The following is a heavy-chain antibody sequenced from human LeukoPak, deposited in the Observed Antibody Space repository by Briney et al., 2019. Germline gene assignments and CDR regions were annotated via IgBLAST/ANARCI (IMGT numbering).Heavy chain of an antibody. J-gene: IGHJ6*02. CDR2: INHSGST. D-gene: IGHD6-19*01. CDR1: GGSFSGYY. V-gene: IGHV4-34*01. Sequence: SETLSLTCAVYGGSFSGYYWSRIRQPPGKGLEWIGEINHSGSTNYNPSLKSRVTISVDTSKNQFSLKLSSVTAADTAVYYCARWDSSGWYYYYYGMDVWGQGTTVTVSS. CDR3: ARWDSSGWYYYYYGMDV.